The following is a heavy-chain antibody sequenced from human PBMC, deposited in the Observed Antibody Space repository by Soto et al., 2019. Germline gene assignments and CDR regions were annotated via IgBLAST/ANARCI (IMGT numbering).Heavy chain of an antibody. CDR1: GGSISSSDYY. Sequence: SETLSLTCTVSGGSISSSDYYWGWIRQPPGKGLEWIGSMYYSGSTYHNPSLKSRVTISVDTSKNQFSLKLSSVTAADTAVYYCARGGRYYYDSSGDAFDIWGQGTMVTVSS. V-gene: IGHV4-39*07. J-gene: IGHJ3*02. D-gene: IGHD3-22*01. CDR3: ARGGRYYYDSSGDAFDI. CDR2: MYYSGST.